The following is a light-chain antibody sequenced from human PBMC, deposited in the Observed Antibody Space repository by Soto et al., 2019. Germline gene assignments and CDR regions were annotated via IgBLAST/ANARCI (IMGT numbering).Light chain of an antibody. CDR2: GAS. CDR1: QGVNRYY. V-gene: IGKV3-20*01. Sequence: ENVLTQSPGTLSLSPGERATLSCRASQGVNRYYLAWYQQKPGQAPRLLISGASTRATGIPDRFSGSGSGTDFTLTISRLEPEDFAVYYCLQHNSYPYTFGQGTKLEIK. J-gene: IGKJ2*01. CDR3: LQHNSYPYT.